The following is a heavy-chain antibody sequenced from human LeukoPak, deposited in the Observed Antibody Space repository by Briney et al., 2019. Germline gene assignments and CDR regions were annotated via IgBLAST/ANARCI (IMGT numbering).Heavy chain of an antibody. J-gene: IGHJ4*02. D-gene: IGHD2-2*01. CDR1: GGSFSGYY. Sequence: PSETLSLTCAVYGGSFSGYYWSWIRQPPGKGLEWIGEINHSGSTNYNPSLKSRVTISVDTSKNQFSLKLSSVTAADTAVYYCARVGYCSSTSCYSAYYYFDYWGQGTLVTVSS. CDR2: INHSGST. CDR3: ARVGYCSSTSCYSAYYYFDY. V-gene: IGHV4-34*01.